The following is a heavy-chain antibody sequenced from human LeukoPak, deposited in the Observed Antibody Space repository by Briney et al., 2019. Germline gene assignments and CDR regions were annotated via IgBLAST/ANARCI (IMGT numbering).Heavy chain of an antibody. Sequence: SETLSLTCTVSGGSISSGSYFWSWIRQPAGKGLEWIGRIYTSGSTKYNPSLKSRVTMSVDTSENQFSLKLSSVTAADTAVYYCARADARSRSWFDPWGQGTLVTVSS. D-gene: IGHD3-3*01. J-gene: IGHJ5*02. CDR3: ARADARSRSWFDP. CDR1: GGSISSGSYF. V-gene: IGHV4-61*02. CDR2: IYTSGST.